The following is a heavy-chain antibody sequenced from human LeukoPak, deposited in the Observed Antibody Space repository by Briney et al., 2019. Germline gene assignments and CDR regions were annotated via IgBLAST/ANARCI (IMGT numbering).Heavy chain of an antibody. J-gene: IGHJ4*02. CDR2: INPSGGST. D-gene: IGHD6-19*01. CDR3: ARDRKALGIAVAGTSGPGY. Sequence: ASVKVSCKASGYTFTSYYMHWVRQAPGQGLEWMGIINPSGGSTSYAQKFQGRVTMTRDTSTSTVYMELSSLRSEDTAVYYCARDRKALGIAVAGTSGPGYWGQGTLVTVSS. V-gene: IGHV1-46*01. CDR1: GYTFTSYY.